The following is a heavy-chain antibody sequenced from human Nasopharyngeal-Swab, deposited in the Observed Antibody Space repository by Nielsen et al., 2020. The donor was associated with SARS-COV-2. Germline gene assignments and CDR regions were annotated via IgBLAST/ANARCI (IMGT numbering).Heavy chain of an antibody. CDR2: IPYDGSNK. Sequence: GRSLRLSCAASGFTFSSYAMHWVRQAQGKGLEWVAVIPYDGSNKYYADSVKGRFTISRDNSKNTLYLQMNSLRAEDTAVYYCARDILYSGCAKNDYWGQGTLVTVSS. CDR1: GFTFSSYA. D-gene: IGHD5-12*01. J-gene: IGHJ4*02. CDR3: ARDILYSGCAKNDY. V-gene: IGHV3-30-3*01.